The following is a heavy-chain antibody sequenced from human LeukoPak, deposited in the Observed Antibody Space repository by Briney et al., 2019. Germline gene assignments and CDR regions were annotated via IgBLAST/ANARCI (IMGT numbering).Heavy chain of an antibody. CDR3: ARDRSIYCSSTSCPDYYYYYMDV. Sequence: GGSLRLSCAASGFTFSDYYMSWIRQAPGKGLEWVSYISSSGSTIYYADSVKGRFTISRDNAKNSLYLQMNSLRAEDMAVYYCARDRSIYCSSTSCPDYYYYYMDVWGKGTTVTVSS. D-gene: IGHD2-2*01. J-gene: IGHJ6*03. CDR1: GFTFSDYY. V-gene: IGHV3-11*01. CDR2: ISSSGSTI.